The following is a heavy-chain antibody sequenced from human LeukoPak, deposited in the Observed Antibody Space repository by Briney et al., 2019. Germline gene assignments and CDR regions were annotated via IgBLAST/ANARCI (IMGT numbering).Heavy chain of an antibody. CDR2: MNPNSGNT. CDR1: GYTFTSYD. J-gene: IGHJ4*02. Sequence: ASVKVSCKASGYTFTSYDINWVRQATGQGLEWMGWMNPNSGNTGYAQKFQGRVTMTRNTSISTAYMELSSLRSEDTAMYYCARGQGTTRPPSFDYWGQGTLVTVSS. CDR3: ARGQGTTRPPSFDY. D-gene: IGHD4-17*01. V-gene: IGHV1-8*01.